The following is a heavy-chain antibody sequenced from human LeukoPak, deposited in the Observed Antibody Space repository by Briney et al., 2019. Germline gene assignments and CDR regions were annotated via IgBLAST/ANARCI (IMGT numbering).Heavy chain of an antibody. D-gene: IGHD6-19*01. Sequence: ASVKVSCKASGYTSTSYYMHWVRQAPGQGLEWMGIINPSGGSTSYAQKFQGRVTMTRDTSTSTVYMELSSLRSEDTAVYYCARDGVDSSGWYYFDYWGQGTLVTVSS. CDR1: GYTSTSYY. CDR3: ARDGVDSSGWYYFDY. CDR2: INPSGGST. V-gene: IGHV1-46*01. J-gene: IGHJ4*02.